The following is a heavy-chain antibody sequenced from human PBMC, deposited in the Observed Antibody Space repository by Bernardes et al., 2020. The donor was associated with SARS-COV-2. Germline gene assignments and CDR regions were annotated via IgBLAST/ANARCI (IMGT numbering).Heavy chain of an antibody. CDR3: ARAAKFSYGSGIYYYHAIDV. V-gene: IGHV4-59*12. D-gene: IGHD3-10*01. CDR2: ISYSGSS. J-gene: IGHJ6*02. CDR1: GDSISNSF. Sequence: SETLSLTCSVSGDSISNSFWSWIRQSPGRGLEWIGSISYSGSSDYNPSLKSRVTISVDTSKSQFSLDLRSVTAADTAVYFCARAAKFSYGSGIYYYHAIDVWGQGTTVTVSS.